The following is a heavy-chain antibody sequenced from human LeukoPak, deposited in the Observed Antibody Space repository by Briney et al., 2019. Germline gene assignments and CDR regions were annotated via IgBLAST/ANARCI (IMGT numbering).Heavy chain of an antibody. CDR3: ARDGYSSGYYYPKGYDY. CDR2: INPNSGGT. CDR1: GYTFSGYY. V-gene: IGHV1-2*02. J-gene: IGHJ4*02. Sequence: ASVKVSCKASGYTFSGYYMHWVRQAPGQGLEWMGWINPNSGGTNYAQKFQGRVTMTRDTSISTAYMELSRLRSDDTAVYYCARDGYSSGYYYPKGYDYWGQGTLVTVSS. D-gene: IGHD3-22*01.